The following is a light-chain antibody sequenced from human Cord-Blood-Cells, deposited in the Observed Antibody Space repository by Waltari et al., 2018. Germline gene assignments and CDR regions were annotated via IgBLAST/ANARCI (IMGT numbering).Light chain of an antibody. Sequence: QSALTQPASVSGSPGQSITISCTGTSSDVGSYNLVSWYQQHPAKAPKLMIYEGSKRPSGVSNPCSGSKSGNTASLTISGLQAEDEADYYCCSYAGSSTFVFGGGTKLTVL. CDR2: EGS. V-gene: IGLV2-23*03. CDR3: CSYAGSSTFV. J-gene: IGLJ2*01. CDR1: SSDVGSYNL.